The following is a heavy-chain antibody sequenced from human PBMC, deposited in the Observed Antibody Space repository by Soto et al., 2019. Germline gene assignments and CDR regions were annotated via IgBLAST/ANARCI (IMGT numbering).Heavy chain of an antibody. CDR1: GFTFTDYA. J-gene: IGHJ4*02. CDR2: ISGIGGST. CDR3: ARGSSGYISSWYYFDY. D-gene: IGHD6-13*01. V-gene: IGHV3-23*01. Sequence: GGSLRLSCAASGFTFTDYALSWVRQAPGKGLEWVATISGIGGSTYLADSVKGRLSISRNNSKNTVSLLMNSLRPEDTAVYFCARGSSGYISSWYYFDYWGRGTLVTVSS.